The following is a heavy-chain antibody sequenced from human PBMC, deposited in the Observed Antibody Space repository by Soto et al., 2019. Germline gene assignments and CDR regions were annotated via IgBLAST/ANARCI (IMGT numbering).Heavy chain of an antibody. CDR3: AMDYVWGSYRLHGYYYYGMDV. D-gene: IGHD3-16*02. CDR2: ISAYNGNT. CDR1: GYTFTSYG. V-gene: IGHV1-18*01. J-gene: IGHJ6*02. Sequence: ASVKVSCKASGYTFTSYGISWVRQAPGQGLEWMGWISAYNGNTNYAQKLQGRVTMTTDTSTSTAYMELRSLRSDDTAVYYCAMDYVWGSYRLHGYYYYGMDVWGQGTTVTVSS.